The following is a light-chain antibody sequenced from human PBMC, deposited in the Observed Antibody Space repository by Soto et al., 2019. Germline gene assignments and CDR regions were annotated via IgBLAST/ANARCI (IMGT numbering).Light chain of an antibody. J-gene: IGKJ4*01. CDR2: AAS. CDR3: QFYDYSPVT. V-gene: IGKV3-20*01. Sequence: EVVLTQFPGTLSLSPGDRATLSCRASQSVSSSHIVWYQQRPGQAPRLLIYAASTRAVGIPDRFSGTGSGTDFTLTISTLEPEDFAVYYCQFYDYSPVTFGGGTKVEIK. CDR1: QSVSSSH.